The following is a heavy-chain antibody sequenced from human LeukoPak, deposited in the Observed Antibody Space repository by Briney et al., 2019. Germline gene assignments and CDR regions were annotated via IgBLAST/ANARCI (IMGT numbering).Heavy chain of an antibody. Sequence: SGPTLVKPTQTLTLTCTFSGFSLPTPGVAVGWIRQPPGKALEWLSVTYWNNDKSYSPSLKSRPTITKDTSKNQVVLIMTNIDPVDTATYYCAHKGRGSGSYTMWGQGTLVTVSS. J-gene: IGHJ4*02. D-gene: IGHD3-10*01. CDR1: GFSLPTPGVA. V-gene: IGHV2-5*01. CDR3: AHKGRGSGSYTM. CDR2: TYWNNDK.